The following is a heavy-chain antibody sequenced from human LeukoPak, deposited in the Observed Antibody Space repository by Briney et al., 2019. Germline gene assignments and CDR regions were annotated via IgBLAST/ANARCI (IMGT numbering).Heavy chain of an antibody. V-gene: IGHV4-34*01. CDR2: INHSGST. CDR1: GGSISSYY. J-gene: IGHJ4*02. CDR3: ATREPAGG. D-gene: IGHD3-16*01. Sequence: SESLSLTCTVSGGSISSYYWSWIRQPPGKGLEWIGEINHSGSTNYNPSLKSRVTISVDTSKNQFSLKLSSVTAADTAVYYCATREPAGGWGQGTLVTVSS.